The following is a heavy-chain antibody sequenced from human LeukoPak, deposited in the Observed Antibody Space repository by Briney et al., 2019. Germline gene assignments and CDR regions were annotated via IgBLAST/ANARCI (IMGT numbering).Heavy chain of an antibody. CDR2: TYYRSKWYN. Sequence: SQTLSLTCAISGDSVSSNSAAWNWIRQSPSRGLEWLGRTYYRSKWYNDYAVSVKSRITINPDTSKNQFSLQLNSVTPEDTAVYYCAREKPKPWELLDAFDIWGQGTMVTVSS. J-gene: IGHJ3*02. V-gene: IGHV6-1*01. CDR3: AREKPKPWELLDAFDI. CDR1: GDSVSSNSAA. D-gene: IGHD1-26*01.